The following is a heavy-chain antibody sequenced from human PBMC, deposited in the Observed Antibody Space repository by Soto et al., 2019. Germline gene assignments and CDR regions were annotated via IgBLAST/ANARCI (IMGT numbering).Heavy chain of an antibody. D-gene: IGHD3-9*01. J-gene: IGHJ4*02. Sequence: GGSLRISCAASGFTVSSNYMSGVRQAQGKGLEWVSVIYSGGSTYYADSVKGRFTISRDNSKNTLYLQMNSLRAEDTAVYYCARELPYYDILTGYYPGYFDYWGQVTLVTVSS. CDR1: GFTVSSNY. CDR3: ARELPYYDILTGYYPGYFDY. CDR2: IYSGGST. V-gene: IGHV3-66*01.